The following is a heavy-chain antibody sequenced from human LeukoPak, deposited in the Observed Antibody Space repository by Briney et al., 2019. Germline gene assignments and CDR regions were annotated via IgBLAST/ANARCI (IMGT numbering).Heavy chain of an antibody. CDR2: IYISGST. CDR1: GGSISNFY. Sequence: SETLSLTCTVSGGSISNFYWSWIRQPAGKGLEWIGRIYISGSTNYNPSLKSRVTMSIDTSKSQFSLKLSSVTAADTAVYYCARAFLLEWSPFFDYWGQGTLVTVSS. V-gene: IGHV4-4*07. CDR3: ARAFLLEWSPFFDY. J-gene: IGHJ4*02. D-gene: IGHD3-3*01.